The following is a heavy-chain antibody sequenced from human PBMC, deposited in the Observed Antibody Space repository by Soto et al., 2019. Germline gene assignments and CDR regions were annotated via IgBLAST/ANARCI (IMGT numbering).Heavy chain of an antibody. V-gene: IGHV3-23*01. D-gene: IGHD2-2*01. CDR2: ISGSGGST. J-gene: IGHJ4*02. CDR1: GFTFSSYA. CDR3: AKDQFSGYQLLWQFDY. Sequence: GGSLRLSCAASGFTFSSYAMSWVRQAPGKGLEWVSAISGSGGSTYYADSVKGRFTISRDNSKNTLYLQMNSLRAEDTAVYYCAKDQFSGYQLLWQFDYWGQGTLVTVSS.